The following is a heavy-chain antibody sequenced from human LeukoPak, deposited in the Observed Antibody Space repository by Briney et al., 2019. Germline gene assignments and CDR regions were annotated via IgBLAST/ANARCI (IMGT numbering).Heavy chain of an antibody. J-gene: IGHJ4*02. CDR2: IYHSGST. CDR1: GGSFSGYY. V-gene: IGHV4-34*01. CDR3: ARAELPTYYFDY. Sequence: SETLSLTCAVYGGSFSGYYWSWIRQPPGKGLEWIGEIYHSGSTNYNPSLKSRVTISVDKSKNQFSLKLSSVTAADTAVYYCARAELPTYYFDYWGQGTLVTVSS. D-gene: IGHD2-15*01.